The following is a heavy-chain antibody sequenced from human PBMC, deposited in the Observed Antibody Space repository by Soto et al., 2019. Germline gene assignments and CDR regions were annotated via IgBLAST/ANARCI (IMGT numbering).Heavy chain of an antibody. CDR3: ARRGGNGWGAFDV. Sequence: EVQLLESGGDLVQPGGSLRLSCAASGFTFSFYAMCWVRQVPGKGLEWVSAVSGVGDRTFYADSVEGRFTISRDNFRNTLNLQMNSLRVDDTAIYYWARRGGNGWGAFDVWGQGTMVTVSS. V-gene: IGHV3-23*01. CDR1: GFTFSFYA. D-gene: IGHD6-19*01. CDR2: VSGVGDRT. J-gene: IGHJ3*01.